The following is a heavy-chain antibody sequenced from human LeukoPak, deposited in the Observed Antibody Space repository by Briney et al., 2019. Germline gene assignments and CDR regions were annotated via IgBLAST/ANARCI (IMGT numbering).Heavy chain of an antibody. V-gene: IGHV3-7*01. CDR3: ASKQGDY. CDR2: INPDGSGK. Sequence: GGSLRLSCAASGFTFNSYWMIWVRQAPGKGLEWVANINPDGSGKYYVDSVKGRFTISSDNAKKSLYLQMNSLRAEDTAVYYCASKQGDYWGQGTLVTVSS. J-gene: IGHJ4*02. CDR1: GFTFNSYW.